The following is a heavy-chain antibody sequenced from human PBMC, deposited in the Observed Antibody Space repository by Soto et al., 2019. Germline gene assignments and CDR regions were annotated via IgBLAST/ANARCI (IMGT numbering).Heavy chain of an antibody. CDR1: GFTFSSYA. CDR2: ISYDGSNK. CDR3: ARDHQPYCSSTSCYPPPHYYYGMDV. Sequence: GGSLRLSCAASGFTFSSYAMHWVRQAPGKGLEWVAVISYDGSNKYYADSVKGRFTISRDNSKNTLYLQMNSLRAEDTAVYYCARDHQPYCSSTSCYPPPHYYYGMDVWGQGTTVTVSS. D-gene: IGHD2-2*01. V-gene: IGHV3-30-3*01. J-gene: IGHJ6*02.